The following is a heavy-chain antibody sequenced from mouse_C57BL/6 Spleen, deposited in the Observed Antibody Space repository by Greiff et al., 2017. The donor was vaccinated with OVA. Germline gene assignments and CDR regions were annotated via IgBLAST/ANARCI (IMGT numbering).Heavy chain of an antibody. CDR1: GYTFTSYW. D-gene: IGHD3-3*01. Sequence: QVQLKQPGAELVKPGASVKLSCKASGYTFTSYWMQWVKQRPGQGLEWIGEIDPSDSYTNYNQKFKGKATLTVDTSSSTAYMQLSSLTSEDSAVYYCARGGQGFDYWGQGTTLTVSP. V-gene: IGHV1-50*01. CDR2: IDPSDSYT. J-gene: IGHJ2*01. CDR3: ARGGQGFDY.